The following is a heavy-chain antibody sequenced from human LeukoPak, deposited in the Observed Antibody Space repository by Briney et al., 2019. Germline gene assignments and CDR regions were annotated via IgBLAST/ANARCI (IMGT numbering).Heavy chain of an antibody. V-gene: IGHV6-1*01. J-gene: IGHJ4*02. CDR1: RDSVSSNTAT. Sequence: SQTLSLTCAISRDSVSSNTATWNWIRQSPSRGLEWLGRTYYRSKWFYDYALSVKSRITINPDTSKNQFSLQLNSVTPEDTAVYYCARDTVAGNYFDYWGQGTLVTVSS. D-gene: IGHD6-19*01. CDR3: ARDTVAGNYFDY. CDR2: TYYRSKWFY.